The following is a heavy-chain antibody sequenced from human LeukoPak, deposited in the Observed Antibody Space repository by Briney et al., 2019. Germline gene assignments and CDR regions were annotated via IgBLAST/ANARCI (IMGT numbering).Heavy chain of an antibody. Sequence: GGSLRLSCTASGFTFSSHWMHWVRQAPGKGLEWVSYISRSSSTIYYADSVKGRFTISRDNAKNSLYLQMNSLRDEDTAVYYCARGGSGYGDYYYFYGMDVWGQGTTVTVSS. CDR3: ARGGSGYGDYYYFYGMDV. V-gene: IGHV3-48*02. D-gene: IGHD3-22*01. CDR2: ISRSSSTI. J-gene: IGHJ6*02. CDR1: GFTFSSHW.